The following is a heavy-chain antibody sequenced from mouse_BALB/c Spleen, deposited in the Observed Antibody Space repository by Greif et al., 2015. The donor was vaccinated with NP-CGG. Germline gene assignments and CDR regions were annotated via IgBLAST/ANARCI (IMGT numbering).Heavy chain of an antibody. D-gene: IGHD1-1*01. CDR1: GYAFSSYW. CDR3: ARGDFITTVPSDY. CDR2: IYPGDGDT. Sequence: VQLQQSGAELVRPGSSVKISCKASGYAFSSYWMNWVKQRPGQGLEWIGQIYPGDGDTNYNGKFKGKATLTADKSSSTAYMQLSSLTSEDSAVYFCARGDFITTVPSDYWGQGTTLTVSS. V-gene: IGHV1-80*01. J-gene: IGHJ2*01.